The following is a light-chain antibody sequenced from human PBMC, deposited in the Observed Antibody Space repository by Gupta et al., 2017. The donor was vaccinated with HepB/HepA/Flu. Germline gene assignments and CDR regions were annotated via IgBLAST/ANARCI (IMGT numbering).Light chain of an antibody. V-gene: IGLV1-40*01. CDR3: QSYDSSLSGREV. CDR1: SSNIGAGYD. CDR2: GNS. Sequence: QSVLTQPPSVSGPPGQGVTISCTGTSSNIGAGYDVHWYQQLPGTAPKLLIYGNSNRPSGVPDRFSGSKSGTSASLAITGLQAEDEADYYCQSYDSSLSGREVFGGGTKLTVL. J-gene: IGLJ2*01.